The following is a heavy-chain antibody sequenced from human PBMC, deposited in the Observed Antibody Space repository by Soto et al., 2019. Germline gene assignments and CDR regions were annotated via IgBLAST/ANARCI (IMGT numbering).Heavy chain of an antibody. CDR3: VRTSLGVAAATREDY. CDR1: GFTFSSYW. CDR2: INSDGSST. V-gene: IGHV3-74*01. D-gene: IGHD2-15*01. Sequence: EVQLVESGGGLVQPGESLRLSCAASGFTFSSYWMHWVRQAPGKGLVWVSRINSDGSSTSYAGSVKGRFTISRDNAKNTLYLQMLSLRAEDTAVYYCVRTSLGVAAATREDYWGQGTLVTVSS. J-gene: IGHJ4*02.